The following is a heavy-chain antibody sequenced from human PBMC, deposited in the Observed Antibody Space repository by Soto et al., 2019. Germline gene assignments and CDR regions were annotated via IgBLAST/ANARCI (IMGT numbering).Heavy chain of an antibody. CDR1: GGSFHGYY. J-gene: IGHJ6*02. V-gene: IGHV4-34*01. CDR2: INHSGSV. CDR3: ARVPGTYSSGWPTYYYYGMDV. Sequence: PSETLSLTCAVYGGSFHGYYWSWIRQPPGKGLEWIGEINHSGSVNFNPTFKSRVSISLDTSKNQFSLKLSSVTAADTAVYYCARVPGTYSSGWPTYYYYGMDVWGQGTTVTVSS. D-gene: IGHD6-19*01.